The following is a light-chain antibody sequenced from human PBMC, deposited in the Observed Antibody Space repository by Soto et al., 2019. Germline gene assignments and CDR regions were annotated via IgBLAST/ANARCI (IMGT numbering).Light chain of an antibody. CDR1: SSDVGGYNY. CDR2: DDS. V-gene: IGLV2-14*01. Sequence: QSVLTQPASVSGSPGQSITISCTGSSSDVGGYNYVSWYQQHPGKAPKLMIYDDSNRPSGISDRFSGSKSGNTASLTISGLQAEDEADYYCNSYTSSNTYVFGTGTKVTVL. CDR3: NSYTSSNTYV. J-gene: IGLJ1*01.